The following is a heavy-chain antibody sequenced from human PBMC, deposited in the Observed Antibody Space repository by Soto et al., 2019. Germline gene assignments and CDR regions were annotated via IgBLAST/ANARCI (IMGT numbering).Heavy chain of an antibody. CDR2: IYHGGSS. Sequence: SETLSLTXVVSNYSINRGYYWAWIRQPPGKGLEWIANIYHGGSSYYNPSLKSRVTISVDTSKNQFSLRLSSVTAADTAVYYCACISRGGTDYFDYWGQGTLVTVSS. J-gene: IGHJ4*02. D-gene: IGHD6-13*01. CDR3: ACISRGGTDYFDY. CDR1: NYSINRGYY. V-gene: IGHV4-38-2*01.